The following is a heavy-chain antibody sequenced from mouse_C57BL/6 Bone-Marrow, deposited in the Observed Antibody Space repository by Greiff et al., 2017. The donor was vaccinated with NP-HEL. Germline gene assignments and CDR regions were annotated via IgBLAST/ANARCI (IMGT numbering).Heavy chain of an antibody. J-gene: IGHJ3*01. D-gene: IGHD2-4*01. CDR3: ARDGLRQAY. Sequence: EVKLVESGGGLVKPGGSLKLSCAASGFTFSSYAMSWVRQTPEKRLEWVATISDGGSYTYYPDNVKGRFTISRDNAKNNLYLQMSHLKSEDTAMYYCARDGLRQAYWGQGTLVTVSA. CDR2: ISDGGSYT. V-gene: IGHV5-4*01. CDR1: GFTFSSYA.